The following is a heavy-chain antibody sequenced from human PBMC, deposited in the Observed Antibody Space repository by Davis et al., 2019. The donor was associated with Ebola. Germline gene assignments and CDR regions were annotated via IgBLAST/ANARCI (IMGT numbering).Heavy chain of an antibody. J-gene: IGHJ4*02. D-gene: IGHD3-16*01. CDR1: GFTFSSYS. Sequence: PGGSLRLSCAASGFTFSSYSMNWVRQAPGKGLEWVSSISSSSSYIYYADSVKGRFTISRDNAKNSLYLQMNSLRAEDTALYYCAKATLWGDPPLDWGQGTLVTVSS. V-gene: IGHV3-21*04. CDR2: ISSSSSYI. CDR3: AKATLWGDPPLD.